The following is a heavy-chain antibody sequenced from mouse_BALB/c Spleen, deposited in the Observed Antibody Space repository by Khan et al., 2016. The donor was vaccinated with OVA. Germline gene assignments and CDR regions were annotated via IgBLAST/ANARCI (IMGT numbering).Heavy chain of an antibody. D-gene: IGHD3-3*01. CDR2: MWSGGST. J-gene: IGHJ1*01. CDR1: GFSLSRYS. CDR3: ARNRDGGSYWFFDV. V-gene: IGHV2-6-4*01. Sequence: QVQLQQSGPGLVEPSQSLSITCTVSGFSLSRYSVHWVRQPPGKGLEWLGIMWSGGSTDYNSALKSRLSISKDNSKSQVFLKMNSLQIDDTAMYYCARNRDGGSYWFFDVWGAGTTVTVSS.